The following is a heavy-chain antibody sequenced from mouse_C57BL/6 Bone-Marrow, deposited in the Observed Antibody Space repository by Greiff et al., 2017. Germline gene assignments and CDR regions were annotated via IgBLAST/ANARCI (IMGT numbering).Heavy chain of an antibody. CDR3: ARGGTTVVATNY. J-gene: IGHJ2*01. CDR2: IDPSDSYT. D-gene: IGHD1-1*01. V-gene: IGHV1-59*01. CDR1: GYTFTSYW. Sequence: QVQLQQSGAELVRPGTSVKLSCKASGYTFTSYWMHWVKQRPGQGLEWIGVIDPSDSYTNYNQKFKGKATLTVDTSSSTAYMQLSSLTSEDSAVYYCARGGTTVVATNYWGQGTTLTVSS.